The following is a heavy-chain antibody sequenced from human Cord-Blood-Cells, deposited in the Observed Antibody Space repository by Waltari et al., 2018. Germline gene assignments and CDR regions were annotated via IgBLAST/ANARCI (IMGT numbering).Heavy chain of an antibody. CDR1: GRSFSGYY. V-gene: IGHV4-34*01. J-gene: IGHJ5*02. CDR3: ARQEGSSWYNWFDP. Sequence: QVQLQQWGAGLLKPSETLSLTCAVYGRSFSGYYWSWIRQPPGKGLEWIGEINHSGSTNYNPSLKSRVTISVDTSKNQFSLKLSSVTAADTAVYYCARQEGSSWYNWFDPWGQGTLVTVSS. CDR2: INHSGST. D-gene: IGHD6-13*01.